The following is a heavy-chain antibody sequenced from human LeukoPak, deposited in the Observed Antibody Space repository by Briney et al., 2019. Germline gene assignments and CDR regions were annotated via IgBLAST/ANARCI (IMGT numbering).Heavy chain of an antibody. D-gene: IGHD6-13*01. J-gene: IGHJ4*02. Sequence: ASVEVSCKAFGYIFTGYYMIWLRQVPGQPLKWMGWINPNSGGTNYAQKFTGRVTMTRAPSIIPTSMELSRLRSDDTAVRHCAKGFSSWYLSPYYLEYCGQGTPVTVSS. CDR3: AKGFSSWYLSPYYLEY. CDR2: INPNSGGT. CDR1: GYIFTGYY. V-gene: IGHV1-2*02.